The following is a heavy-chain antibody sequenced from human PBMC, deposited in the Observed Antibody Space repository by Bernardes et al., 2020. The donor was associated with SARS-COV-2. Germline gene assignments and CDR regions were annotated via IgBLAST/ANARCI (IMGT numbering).Heavy chain of an antibody. V-gene: IGHV4-34*01. D-gene: IGHD4-17*01. Sequence: SETLSLTFAVYGGSFSGYYWSWTRQPPAKGLEWIGDINHSGSTNYNPSLKSRVTISVDTSKNQFSLKLSSVTAADTAVYYCARFYGDPYYFDYWGQGTLVTVSS. J-gene: IGHJ4*02. CDR2: INHSGST. CDR1: GGSFSGYY. CDR3: ARFYGDPYYFDY.